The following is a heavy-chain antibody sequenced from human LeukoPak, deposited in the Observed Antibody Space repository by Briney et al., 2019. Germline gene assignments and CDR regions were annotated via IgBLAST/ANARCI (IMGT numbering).Heavy chain of an antibody. J-gene: IGHJ4*02. V-gene: IGHV4-61*02. CDR3: ARGPYYYDSSGNFDY. D-gene: IGHD3-22*01. CDR1: GGSISSGSYY. CDR2: IYTSGST. Sequence: SETLSLTCTVSGGSISSGSYYWSWIRQPAGKGREWIGRIYTSGSTNYNPSLKSRVTISVDTSKNQFSLKLSSVTAADTAVYYCARGPYYYDSSGNFDYWGQGTLVTVSS.